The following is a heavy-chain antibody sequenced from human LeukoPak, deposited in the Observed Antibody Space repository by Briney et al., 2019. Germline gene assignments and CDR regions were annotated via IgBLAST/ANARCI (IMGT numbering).Heavy chain of an antibody. CDR1: GFTFSSYS. Sequence: PGGSLRLSCAASGFTFSSYSMNWVRQAPGKGLEWVSSISSSSSYIYYADSVKGRFTISRDNAKNSLYLQMNSLRAEDTAVYYCARVFRKVAVIDCCGPWGRGTLVTVS. D-gene: IGHD2/OR15-2a*01. CDR2: ISSSSSYI. V-gene: IGHV3-21*01. J-gene: IGHJ5*02. CDR3: ARVFRKVAVIDCCGP.